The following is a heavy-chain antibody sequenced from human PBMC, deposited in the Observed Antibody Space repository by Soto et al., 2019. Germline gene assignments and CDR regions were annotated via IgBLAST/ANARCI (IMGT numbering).Heavy chain of an antibody. V-gene: IGHV3-53*04. D-gene: IGHD6-13*01. CDR3: ARAFPYSSSWYAVDI. CDR2: IYSGHST. CDR1: GFTVSSNY. Sequence: QLGGSLRLSCAASGFTVSSNYMSWVRQAPGKGLEWVSVIYSGHSTYYADSVNGRFNISRHNCKNTLYLQMNSLRDEDTAVYYCARAFPYSSSWYAVDIWGQVTMVTGSS. J-gene: IGHJ3*02.